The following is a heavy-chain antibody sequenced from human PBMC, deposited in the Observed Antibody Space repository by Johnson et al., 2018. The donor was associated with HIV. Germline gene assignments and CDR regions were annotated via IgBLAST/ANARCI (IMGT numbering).Heavy chain of an antibody. J-gene: IGHJ3*02. Sequence: VQLVESGGDLVLPGGSLRLSCAASGFTFSNYAMSWVRQAPGKGLQWVSTISGRAGRTDYAASVKGRFTLSRDNSKNTLYLQMNSLRAEDTAVYYCAREGAAAGPTDAFDIWGQGTMVTVSS. CDR1: GFTFSNYA. CDR3: AREGAAAGPTDAFDI. CDR2: ISGRAGRT. V-gene: IGHV3-23*04. D-gene: IGHD6-13*01.